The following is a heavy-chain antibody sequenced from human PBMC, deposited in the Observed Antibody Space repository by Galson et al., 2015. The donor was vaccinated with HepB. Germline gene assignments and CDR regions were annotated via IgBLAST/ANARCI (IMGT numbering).Heavy chain of an antibody. CDR1: GFTFSTYT. Sequence: SLRLSCAASGFTFSTYTMNWVRQAPGKGLEWVSSITSDSSYIYYADSMKGRFTISRGNAKNSLYLQMNSLRAEETAVYYCARGQWSDAFDIWGQGTVVTVSS. V-gene: IGHV3-21*01. CDR2: ITSDSSYI. J-gene: IGHJ3*02. D-gene: IGHD2-15*01. CDR3: ARGQWSDAFDI.